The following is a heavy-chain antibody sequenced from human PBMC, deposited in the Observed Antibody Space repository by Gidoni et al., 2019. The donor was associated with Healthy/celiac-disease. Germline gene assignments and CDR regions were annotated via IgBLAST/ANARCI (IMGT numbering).Heavy chain of an antibody. J-gene: IGHJ4*02. Sequence: EVQLVESGGGLVQPGGSLRLSCAASGFTFSSYSMNWVRQAPGKGLEWVSYISSSSSTIYYADSVKGRFTISRDNAKNSLYLQMNSLRAEDTAVYYCATASVEWSLYYYFDYWGQGTLVTVSS. D-gene: IGHD3-3*01. V-gene: IGHV3-48*01. CDR1: GFTFSSYS. CDR2: ISSSSSTI. CDR3: ATASVEWSLYYYFDY.